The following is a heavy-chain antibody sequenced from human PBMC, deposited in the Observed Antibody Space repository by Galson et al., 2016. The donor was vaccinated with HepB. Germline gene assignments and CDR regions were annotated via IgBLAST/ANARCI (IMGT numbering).Heavy chain of an antibody. CDR3: ARDLRPRWELDYYNYGMDV. CDR2: ISFDGSTK. D-gene: IGHD5-24*01. J-gene: IGHJ6*02. Sequence: SLRLSCAASGFRFSSYGMHWVRQAPGKGLEWVAVISFDGSTKNYIDSVKGRFTVYRDNLENTLCLQMNSLRTDDTAEYYCARDLRPRWELDYYNYGMDVWGQGTTVTVSS. CDR1: GFRFSSYG. V-gene: IGHV3-30*03.